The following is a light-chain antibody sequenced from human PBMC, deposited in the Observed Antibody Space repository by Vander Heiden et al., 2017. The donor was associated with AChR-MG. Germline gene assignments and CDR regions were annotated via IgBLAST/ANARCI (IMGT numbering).Light chain of an antibody. CDR1: SLRSYY. CDR3: NSRDSSGNHLGV. Sequence: SSELTQDPAVSVALGQTVRITCHGDSLRSYYASWYQQKPGQAPVLVIYGKNNRPSGIPDRCSGSSSGNTASLTITGAQAEDEADYYCNSRDSSGNHLGVFGTGTKVTVL. CDR2: GKN. V-gene: IGLV3-19*01. J-gene: IGLJ1*01.